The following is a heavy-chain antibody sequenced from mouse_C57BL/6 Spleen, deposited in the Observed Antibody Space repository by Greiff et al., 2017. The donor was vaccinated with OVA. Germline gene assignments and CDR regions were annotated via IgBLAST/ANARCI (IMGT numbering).Heavy chain of an antibody. CDR1: GYAFSSYW. CDR2: IYPGDGDT. CDR3: ARGSNYVDWYFDV. J-gene: IGHJ1*03. V-gene: IGHV1-80*01. D-gene: IGHD2-5*01. Sequence: QVQLQQSGAELVKPGASVKISCKASGYAFSSYWMNWVKQRPGKGLEWIGQIYPGDGDTNYNGKFKGKATLTADKSSSTAYMQLSSLTSEDSAVYFGARGSNYVDWYFDVWGTGTTVTVSS.